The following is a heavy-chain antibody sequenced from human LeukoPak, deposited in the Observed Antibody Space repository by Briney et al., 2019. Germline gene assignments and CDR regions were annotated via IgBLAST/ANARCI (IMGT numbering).Heavy chain of an antibody. J-gene: IGHJ4*01. Sequence: GGSLRLSCAASGFSVSTYGMHWVRQAPGKGLEWVTLISLDGINKYYGESVRGRFTISRDISKNTLYLQMNSLKVEDTAVYYCAREEPQLFYHWGHGTLVTVSS. CDR3: AREEPQLFYH. V-gene: IGHV3-33*05. CDR2: ISLDGINK. CDR1: GFSVSTYG. D-gene: IGHD1-26*01.